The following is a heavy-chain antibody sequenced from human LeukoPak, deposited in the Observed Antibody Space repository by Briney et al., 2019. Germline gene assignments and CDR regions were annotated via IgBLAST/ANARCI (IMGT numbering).Heavy chain of an antibody. V-gene: IGHV4-61*02. CDR2: IYTSGST. Sequence: SQTLSLTCTVSGGSISSGSYYWSWIRQPAGKGLEWIGRIYTSGSTNYNPSLKSRVTISVDTSKNQFSLKLSSVTAADTAVYYCARRSLCSGGSCTNWFDPWGQGTLVTVSS. J-gene: IGHJ5*02. CDR3: ARRSLCSGGSCTNWFDP. D-gene: IGHD2-15*01. CDR1: GGSISSGSYY.